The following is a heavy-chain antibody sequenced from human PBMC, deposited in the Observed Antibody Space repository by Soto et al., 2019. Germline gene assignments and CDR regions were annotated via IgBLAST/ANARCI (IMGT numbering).Heavy chain of an antibody. CDR3: AKDGIRFSLPVSAFLLNRSSDL. Sequence: GKGLEWVAIISYDGSNQYYADSVKGRFTISRDNSKNTLYLQMNSLRAEDTVVYFQAKDGIRFSLPVSAFLLNRSSDL. J-gene: IGHJ2*01. V-gene: IGHV3-30*18. D-gene: IGHD3-3*01. CDR2: ISYDGSNQ.